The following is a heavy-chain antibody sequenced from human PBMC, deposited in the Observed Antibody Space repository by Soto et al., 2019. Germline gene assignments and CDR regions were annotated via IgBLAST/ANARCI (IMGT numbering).Heavy chain of an antibody. Sequence: QPGGSLRLSCAASGFTFSSYGMHWVRQAPGKGLEWVAVISYDGSNKYYADSVKGRFTISRDNSKNTLYLQMNSLRAEDTAVYYCAKGSDEYYDFWSGRENYGMDVWRQGTTVTVSS. CDR2: ISYDGSNK. D-gene: IGHD3-3*01. V-gene: IGHV3-30*18. CDR1: GFTFSSYG. J-gene: IGHJ6*02. CDR3: AKGSDEYYDFWSGRENYGMDV.